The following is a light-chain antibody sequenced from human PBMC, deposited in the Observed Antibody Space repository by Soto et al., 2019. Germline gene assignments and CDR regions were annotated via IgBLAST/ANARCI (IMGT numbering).Light chain of an antibody. J-gene: IGKJ4*01. CDR1: QSVGRDY. Sequence: EIVLTQSPATLSLSPGERATLSCGASQSVGRDYLAWYQQKPGLAPRLLIHGASIRATGIPDRFSGSGSGTGFTLIINILEPEDFAVYFCQQYASSPLTFGGGTEVEIK. CDR3: QQYASSPLT. CDR2: GAS. V-gene: IGKV3D-20*01.